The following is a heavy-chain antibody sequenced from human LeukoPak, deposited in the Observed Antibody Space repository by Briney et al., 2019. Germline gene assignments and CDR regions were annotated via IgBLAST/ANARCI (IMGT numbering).Heavy chain of an antibody. V-gene: IGHV3-23*01. CDR2: ISGGGGTT. J-gene: IGHJ4*02. CDR3: AKYCGYSSSWYKLGFDY. Sequence: GGSLRLSCAASGFTFSSYSMNWVRQAPGKGLEWVSGISGGGGTTFYADSVKGRFTISRDNSKDTLYLQMNSLRAENTAVYYCAKYCGYSSSWYKLGFDYWGQGTLVTVSS. CDR1: GFTFSSYS. D-gene: IGHD6-13*01.